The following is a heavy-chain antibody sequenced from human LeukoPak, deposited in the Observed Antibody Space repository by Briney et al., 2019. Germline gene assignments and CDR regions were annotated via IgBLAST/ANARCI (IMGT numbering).Heavy chain of an antibody. Sequence: PGGSLRLSCAASGFTFSSYSMNWVRQAPGKGLEWVSSISSSSSYIYYADSVKGRFTISRDNAKNSLYLQMNSLRAEDTAVYYCARFGTGYEKNTYYYYYYFMDVWGKGTTVTVSS. CDR2: ISSSSSYI. J-gene: IGHJ6*03. D-gene: IGHD5-12*01. CDR1: GFTFSSYS. V-gene: IGHV3-21*01. CDR3: ARFGTGYEKNTYYYYYYFMDV.